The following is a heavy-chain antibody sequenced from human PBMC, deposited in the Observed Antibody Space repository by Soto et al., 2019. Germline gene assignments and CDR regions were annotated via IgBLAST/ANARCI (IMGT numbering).Heavy chain of an antibody. CDR3: ARSTTVTAYYFDY. V-gene: IGHV4-39*01. D-gene: IGHD4-17*01. J-gene: IGHJ4*02. Sequence: SETLSLTCTVSGGSISSSSYYWGWIRQPPGKGLEWIGSIYYSGSTYYNPSLKSRVTISVDTSKNQFSLKLSSVTAADTAVYYCARSTTVTAYYFDYWGQGTLVTVSS. CDR1: GGSISSSSYY. CDR2: IYYSGST.